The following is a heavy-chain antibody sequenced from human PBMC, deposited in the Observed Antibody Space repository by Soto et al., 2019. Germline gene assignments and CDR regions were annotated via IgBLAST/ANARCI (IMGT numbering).Heavy chain of an antibody. V-gene: IGHV3-74*01. D-gene: IGHD3-22*01. Sequence: GGSLRLSCAASGFTFSSYWMHWVRQAPVKGLVWVSRINSDGSSTSYADSVKGRFTISRDNAKNTLYLQMNSLRAEDTAVYYCARDLPYYYDSSGYYFGYWGQGTLVTVS. CDR3: ARDLPYYYDSSGYYFGY. J-gene: IGHJ4*02. CDR1: GFTFSSYW. CDR2: INSDGSST.